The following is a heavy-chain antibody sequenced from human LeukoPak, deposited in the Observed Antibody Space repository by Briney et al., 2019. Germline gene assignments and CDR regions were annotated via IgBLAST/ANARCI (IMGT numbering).Heavy chain of an antibody. D-gene: IGHD4-11*01. V-gene: IGHV4-59*01. CDR1: GGSISSYY. CDR3: ARDRIAVTTDYGVDV. CDR2: IYYSGST. Sequence: SETLSLTCTVSGGSISSYYWSWIRQPPGKGLEWIGYIYYSGSTNYNPSLKSRVTISVDTSKNQFSLKLSSVTAADTAVYYCARDRIAVTTDYGVDVWGQGTTVTVSS. J-gene: IGHJ6*02.